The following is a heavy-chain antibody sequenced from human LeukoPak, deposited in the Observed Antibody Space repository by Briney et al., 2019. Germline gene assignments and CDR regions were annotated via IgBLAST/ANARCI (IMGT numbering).Heavy chain of an antibody. CDR1: LGSLRVYY. Sequence: SETLSLTCAVYLGSLRVYYWSCIRQPPGKGLEWIGEINHSGSTYYNPSLKSRVTISIDTSKNQFSLNLRSLIAADTAVYYCARHSRSGSLSRPFDPWGRGTLVTVSS. CDR3: ARHSRSGSLSRPFDP. D-gene: IGHD3-10*01. CDR2: INHSGST. V-gene: IGHV4-34*01. J-gene: IGHJ5*02.